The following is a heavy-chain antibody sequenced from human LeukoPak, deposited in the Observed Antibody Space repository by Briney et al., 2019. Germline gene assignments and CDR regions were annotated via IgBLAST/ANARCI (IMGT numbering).Heavy chain of an antibody. D-gene: IGHD2-2*02. CDR3: ARRNTHSDAFDI. J-gene: IGHJ3*02. Sequence: SEALSLTCTGSGGSISRYYWSWIRQPPAKRLEWVGYIYYSGSTNYNPSLKSRVTISVDTSKNQFSLKLSSVTAADTAVYYCARRNTHSDAFDIWGQGTMVTVSS. V-gene: IGHV4-59*08. CDR2: IYYSGST. CDR1: GGSISRYY.